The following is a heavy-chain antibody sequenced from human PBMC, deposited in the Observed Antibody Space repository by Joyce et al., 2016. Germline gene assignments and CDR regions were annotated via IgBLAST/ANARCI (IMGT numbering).Heavy chain of an antibody. D-gene: IGHD4-17*01. CDR3: ARDYGDYNWYFDL. V-gene: IGHV4-31*03. CDR1: GGSISRGGYY. Sequence: QVQLQESGPGLVKPSQTLSLTCTVSGGSISRGGYYWSWIRQHPGKGLEWIGNMYNSGSTYYNPSLKSRIPISIDTSKNQFSLRLSSVTAADTAVYYCARDYGDYNWYFDLWGRGTQLTVSS. CDR2: MYNSGST. J-gene: IGHJ2*01.